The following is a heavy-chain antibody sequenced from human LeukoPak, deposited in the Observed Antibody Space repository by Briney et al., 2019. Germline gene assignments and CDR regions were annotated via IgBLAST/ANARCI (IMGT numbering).Heavy chain of an antibody. V-gene: IGHV3-74*01. CDR2: INSDGSTT. CDR3: ARDTADDAFDI. Sequence: GGSLRLSCAASGFTFSSYWMHWVRHAPGNGLVWVSRINSDGSTTSYADSVKGRFTISRDNAKNTLYLQMNSLRAEDTAVYYCARDTADDAFDIWGQGTMVTVSS. CDR1: GFTFSSYW. J-gene: IGHJ3*02.